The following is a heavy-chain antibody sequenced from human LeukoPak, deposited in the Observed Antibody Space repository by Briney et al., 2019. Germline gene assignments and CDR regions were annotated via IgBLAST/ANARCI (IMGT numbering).Heavy chain of an antibody. V-gene: IGHV4-4*07. CDR2: TYTSGST. CDR3: ARDLPDLWYYGMDV. CDR1: GGSISSYY. Sequence: SETLSLTCTVSGGSISSYYWSWIRQPAGKGLEWIGRTYTSGSTNYNPSLKSRVTMSVDTSKNQFSLKLSSVTAADTAVYYCARDLPDLWYYGMDVWGQGTTVTVSS. J-gene: IGHJ6*02. D-gene: IGHD3-3*01.